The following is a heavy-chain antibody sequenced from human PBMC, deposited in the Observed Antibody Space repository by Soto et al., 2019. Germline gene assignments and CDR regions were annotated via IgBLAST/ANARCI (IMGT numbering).Heavy chain of an antibody. D-gene: IGHD1-1*01. V-gene: IGHV3-30*03. Sequence: QVQLVESGGGVVQPGRSLRLSCAASGFTFSSYGMHWVRQAPGKGLEWVAVISYDGSNKYYADSVKGRFTISRDNAKNSLYLQMNSLRAEDTAVYYCARDPEGYNPWIDYWGQGTLVTVSS. CDR3: ARDPEGYNPWIDY. CDR2: ISYDGSNK. CDR1: GFTFSSYG. J-gene: IGHJ4*02.